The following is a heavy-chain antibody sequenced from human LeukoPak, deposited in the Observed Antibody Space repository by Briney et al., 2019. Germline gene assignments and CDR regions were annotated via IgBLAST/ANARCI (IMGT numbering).Heavy chain of an antibody. CDR3: AREYSYGLHYGMDV. Sequence: SQTLSLTCAISGDSVSSNSAAWNWIRQSPSRGLECRGRTYYRSKWYNDYEVSVKSRITINQDTSKNQLSLPLTSVTPEDTAVYSSAREYSYGLHYGMDVWGQGTTVTVSS. J-gene: IGHJ6*02. CDR2: TYYRSKWYN. V-gene: IGHV6-1*01. D-gene: IGHD5-18*01. CDR1: GDSVSSNSAA.